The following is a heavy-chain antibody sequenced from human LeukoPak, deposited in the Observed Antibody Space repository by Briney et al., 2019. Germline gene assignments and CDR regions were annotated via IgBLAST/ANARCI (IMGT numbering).Heavy chain of an antibody. CDR2: IYYSGST. D-gene: IGHD4-17*01. J-gene: IGHJ3*02. Sequence: SETLSLTCTLSGGSISSGDYYWSWIRQPPGKGLEWLGYIYYSGSTYYNPSLKSRVTISVDTSKNQFSLKLSSVTAADTAVYYCARVYGDYDDAFDIWGQGTMVTVSS. V-gene: IGHV4-30-4*08. CDR1: GGSISSGDYY. CDR3: ARVYGDYDDAFDI.